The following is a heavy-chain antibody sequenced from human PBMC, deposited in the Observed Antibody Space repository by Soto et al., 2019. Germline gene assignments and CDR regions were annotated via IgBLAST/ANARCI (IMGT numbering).Heavy chain of an antibody. Sequence: SVKVSCKASGYTFTSYGISWVRQAPGQRQERMRWISAYNGNTNYAQKLQSRVTMTTDTSKSTAYMVLRSLRSDDTAVYYCARDHPGYYDSSGYYQLDDYYYYYGMDVWGQGTTVTVSS. D-gene: IGHD3-22*01. CDR2: ISAYNGNT. J-gene: IGHJ6*02. CDR1: GYTFTSYG. V-gene: IGHV1-18*01. CDR3: ARDHPGYYDSSGYYQLDDYYYYYGMDV.